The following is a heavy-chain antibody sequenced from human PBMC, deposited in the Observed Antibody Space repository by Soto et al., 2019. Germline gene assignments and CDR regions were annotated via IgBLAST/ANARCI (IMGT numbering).Heavy chain of an antibody. CDR3: ARGRAGTSQYYSDY. Sequence: QVQLVQSRAEVKKPGASVKVSCMASGYTITSYDINWVRQATVQGLAWMGWMNPNSGNTGYSQNFQGAVPMTRNTSRSTAYTEPRIRRSADTAVYYCARGRAGTSQYYSDYWGRGTLVSVSS. V-gene: IGHV1-8*01. CDR1: GYTITSYD. CDR2: MNPNSGNT. D-gene: IGHD6-19*01. J-gene: IGHJ4*01.